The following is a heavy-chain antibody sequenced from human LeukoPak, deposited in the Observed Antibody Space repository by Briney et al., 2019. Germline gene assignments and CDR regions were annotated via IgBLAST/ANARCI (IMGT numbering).Heavy chain of an antibody. Sequence: ASVKVSCKTFGYRFSSSGISWVRQVPGQGLEWMGWVDGANGNTQYADRLRGRLILTIDPSTSTSYMEVRRVRFEDTAIYYCARDEDWVFDYWGQGTPVTVFS. J-gene: IGHJ4*02. CDR1: GYRFSSSG. D-gene: IGHD3/OR15-3a*01. CDR3: ARDEDWVFDY. CDR2: VDGANGNT. V-gene: IGHV1-18*01.